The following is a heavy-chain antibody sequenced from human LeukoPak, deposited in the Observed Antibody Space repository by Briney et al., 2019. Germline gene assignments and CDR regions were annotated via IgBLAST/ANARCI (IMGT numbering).Heavy chain of an antibody. Sequence: SETLSLTCTVSGGSISGYYWSWTRQPPGKGLEWIGYIFYSGSTSYNPSLKSRVTVSLDTSKNQFSLKLSSVTAADTAVYYCARSHGSGSYYHMDVWGKGTTVTVSS. CDR2: IFYSGST. CDR3: ARSHGSGSYYHMDV. CDR1: GGSISGYY. V-gene: IGHV4-59*01. D-gene: IGHD3-10*01. J-gene: IGHJ6*03.